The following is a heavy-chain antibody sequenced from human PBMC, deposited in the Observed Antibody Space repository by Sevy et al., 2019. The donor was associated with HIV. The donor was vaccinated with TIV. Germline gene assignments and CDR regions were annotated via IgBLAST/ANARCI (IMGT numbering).Heavy chain of an antibody. J-gene: IGHJ4*02. CDR3: ARDVYYNDRSGYYHYFDY. CDR2: IYHSGGT. CDR1: RGSISTYY. D-gene: IGHD3-22*01. Sequence: SETLSLTCTVSRGSISTYYWSWIRQTPGKGLEWIGNIYHSGGTTYNPSLKSRVTISVDTSKNQFPLKLRSVTAADTAVYYCARDVYYNDRSGYYHYFDYWGQGTLVTVSS. V-gene: IGHV4-59*12.